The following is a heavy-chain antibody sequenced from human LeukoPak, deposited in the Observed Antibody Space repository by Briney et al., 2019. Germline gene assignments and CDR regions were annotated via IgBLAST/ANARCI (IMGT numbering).Heavy chain of an antibody. Sequence: SVKVSCKASGGTFTSYAISWVRQAPGQGLGWMGGIIPIFGTANYAQKFQGRVTITADESTSTAYMELSSLRSEDTAVYYCARASDCSSTSCQGYYYYGMDVWGKGTTVTVSS. J-gene: IGHJ6*04. CDR2: IIPIFGTA. CDR3: ARASDCSSTSCQGYYYYGMDV. V-gene: IGHV1-69*13. CDR1: GGTFTSYA. D-gene: IGHD2-2*01.